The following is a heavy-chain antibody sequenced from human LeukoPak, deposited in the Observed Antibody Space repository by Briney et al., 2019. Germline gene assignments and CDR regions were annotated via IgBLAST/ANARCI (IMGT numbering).Heavy chain of an antibody. CDR2: IYYSGST. J-gene: IGHJ4*02. Sequence: PSETLSLTCTVSGGSISSYYWSWIRQPPGKGLEWIGYIYYSGSTNYNPSLKSRVTISVDTSKNQFSLKLSPVTAADTAVYYCATGRLYYDSSGAIFDYWGQGTLVTVSS. V-gene: IGHV4-59*01. CDR3: ATGRLYYDSSGAIFDY. CDR1: GGSISSYY. D-gene: IGHD3-22*01.